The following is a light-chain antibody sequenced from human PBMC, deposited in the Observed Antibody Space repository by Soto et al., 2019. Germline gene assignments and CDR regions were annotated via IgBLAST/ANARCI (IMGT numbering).Light chain of an antibody. Sequence: AIQMTQSPSSLSASVGDRVTITCRASQGIRNDVCWYQQKPGKAPELLIYAASTLQIGVPSRFSGSGFGTDFTLTISSIQPEDSATYFCQQANSLPLTFGQGTRLEIK. CDR1: QGIRND. CDR2: AAS. V-gene: IGKV1-6*01. CDR3: QQANSLPLT. J-gene: IGKJ5*01.